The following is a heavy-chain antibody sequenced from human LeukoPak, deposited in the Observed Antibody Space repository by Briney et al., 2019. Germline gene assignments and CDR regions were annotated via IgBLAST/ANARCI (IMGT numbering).Heavy chain of an antibody. CDR1: GGSFSGYY. V-gene: IGHV4-34*01. Sequence: SETLSLTCAAYGGSFSGYYWSWIRQPPGKGLEWIGEINHSGSTNYNPSLKSRVTISVDTSKNQFSLKLSSVTAPDTAVYYCARGRGSSSWMYFDYWGQGTLVTVSS. J-gene: IGHJ4*02. D-gene: IGHD6-13*01. CDR2: INHSGST. CDR3: ARGRGSSSWMYFDY.